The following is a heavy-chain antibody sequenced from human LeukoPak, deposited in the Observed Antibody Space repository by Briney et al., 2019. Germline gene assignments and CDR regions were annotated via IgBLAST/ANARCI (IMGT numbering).Heavy chain of an antibody. Sequence: GESLKISCKGSGYSFTSYWIGWVRQMPGKGLEWMGIIYPGDSDTRYSPSFQGQVAISADKSISTAYLRWSSLKASDTAMYYCASSIAAAGRADGMDVWGQGTTVTVSS. J-gene: IGHJ6*02. CDR1: GYSFTSYW. V-gene: IGHV5-51*01. D-gene: IGHD6-13*01. CDR2: IYPGDSDT. CDR3: ASSIAAAGRADGMDV.